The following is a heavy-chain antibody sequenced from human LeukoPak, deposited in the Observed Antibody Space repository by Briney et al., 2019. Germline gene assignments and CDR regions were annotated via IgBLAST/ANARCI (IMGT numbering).Heavy chain of an antibody. V-gene: IGHV3-7*01. CDR1: VFTFSSYW. D-gene: IGHD2-21*01. J-gene: IGHJ4*02. CDR3: AQFPRSSGACL. CDR2: INQDGSDK. Sequence: GGSLRLSCAASVFTFSSYWMSGVRQAPGKGLEGVANINQDGSDKNYVDSVKGRFTIYRRNDQNSLYLQMNSLRDEDTAVYYCAQFPRSSGACLWGQGILVTVSS.